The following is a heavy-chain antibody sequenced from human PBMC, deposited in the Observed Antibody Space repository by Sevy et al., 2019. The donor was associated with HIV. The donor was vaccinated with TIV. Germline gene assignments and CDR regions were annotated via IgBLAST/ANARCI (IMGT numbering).Heavy chain of an antibody. V-gene: IGHV3-13*01. CDR1: GFTFSSYD. CDR2: IGTAGDT. Sequence: GGSLRLSCAASGFTFSSYDKHWVRQATGKGLEWVSAIGTAGDTYYPGSVKGRFTISRENAKNSLYLQMNSLRAGDTAVYYCARGPMVRGVIYAFDIWGQGTMVTVSS. J-gene: IGHJ3*02. D-gene: IGHD3-10*01. CDR3: ARGPMVRGVIYAFDI.